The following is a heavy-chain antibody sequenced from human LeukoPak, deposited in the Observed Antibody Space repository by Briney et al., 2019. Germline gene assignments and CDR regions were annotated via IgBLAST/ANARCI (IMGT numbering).Heavy chain of an antibody. CDR1: GYSFSGHW. CDR2: VNPGDSDT. J-gene: IGHJ6*03. Sequence: GESLKISCKGSGYSFSGHWIGWVRQMPGKGLEWMGIVNPGDSDTRYSPSFQGQVTFSADKSISTAYLQWSSLKASDTAMYYCARHPYYYGSGSYYTHYYYYMDVWGKGTTVTVSS. V-gene: IGHV5-51*01. D-gene: IGHD3-10*01. CDR3: ARHPYYYGSGSYYTHYYYYMDV.